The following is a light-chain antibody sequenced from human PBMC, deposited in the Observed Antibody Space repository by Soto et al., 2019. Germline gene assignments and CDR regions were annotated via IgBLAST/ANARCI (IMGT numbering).Light chain of an antibody. CDR2: DVS. J-gene: IGLJ1*01. V-gene: IGLV2-11*01. CDR1: SSDVGGYNY. CDR3: CSYAGSHYV. Sequence: ALTQPRSVSGSPGQSVTISCTGTSSDVGGYNYVSWYQQHLGKAPKLMIYDVSKRPSGVPDRFSGSKSGNTASLTISGLQAEDEADYYCCSYAGSHYVFGTGTKVTVL.